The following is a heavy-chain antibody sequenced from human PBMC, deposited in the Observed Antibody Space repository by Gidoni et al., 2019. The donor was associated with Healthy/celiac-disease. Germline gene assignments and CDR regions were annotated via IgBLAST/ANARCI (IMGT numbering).Heavy chain of an antibody. CDR1: GGSISSYY. CDR3: ARAHTSSSWYVLGMDV. J-gene: IGHJ6*02. D-gene: IGHD6-13*01. CDR2: IYASGST. Sequence: QVQLQESGPGLVKPSETMSFTCIVSGGSISSYYWSWTRQPPGKGLEWLVRIYASGSTNYNPSLKSRVTMSVDTSKNQFSLKLSSVTAADTAVYYCARAHTSSSWYVLGMDVWGQGTTVTVSS. V-gene: IGHV4-4*07.